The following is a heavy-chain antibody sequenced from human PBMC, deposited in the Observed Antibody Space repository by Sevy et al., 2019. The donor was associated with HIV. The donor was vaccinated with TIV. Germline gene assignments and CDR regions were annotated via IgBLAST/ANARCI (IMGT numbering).Heavy chain of an antibody. CDR2: ISGSGGGT. CDR1: GFTFSSYA. V-gene: IGHV3-23*01. J-gene: IGHJ4*02. Sequence: GGSLRLSCAASGFTFSSYAMSWVRQAPGKGLEWVSVISGSGGGTYYADSVKGRFTISRDNSKNTLYLLMSSLRAEDTAGYYCAKDGGDDFGSGYYIPVDYWGQGTLVTVSS. CDR3: AKDGGDDFGSGYYIPVDY. D-gene: IGHD3-3*01.